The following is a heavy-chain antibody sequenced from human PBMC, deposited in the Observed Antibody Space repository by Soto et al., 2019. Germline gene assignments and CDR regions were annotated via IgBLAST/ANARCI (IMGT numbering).Heavy chain of an antibody. CDR3: AKGGGDFWSGYRLIDY. D-gene: IGHD3-3*01. V-gene: IGHV3-23*01. CDR2: ISGSGGST. Sequence: GSLRLSCAASGFTFSSYAMSWVRQAPGKGLEWVSAISGSGGSTYYADSVKGRFTISRDNSKNTLYLQMNSLRAEDTAVYYCAKGGGDFWSGYRLIDYWGQGTLVTVSS. CDR1: GFTFSSYA. J-gene: IGHJ4*02.